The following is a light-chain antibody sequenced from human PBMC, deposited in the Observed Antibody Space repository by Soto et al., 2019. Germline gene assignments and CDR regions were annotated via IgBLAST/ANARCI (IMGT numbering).Light chain of an antibody. J-gene: IGKJ5*01. Sequence: EIVLTQSPGTLSLSPGERATLSCWASQSVASNYLAWYQQKPGQAPRLLIYGASSRATGIPDRFSGSGSGTDFTLTITRLEPEDFAIYYCQQYGNSAPVTFGQGTRLEIE. CDR3: QQYGNSAPVT. V-gene: IGKV3-20*01. CDR2: GAS. CDR1: QSVASNY.